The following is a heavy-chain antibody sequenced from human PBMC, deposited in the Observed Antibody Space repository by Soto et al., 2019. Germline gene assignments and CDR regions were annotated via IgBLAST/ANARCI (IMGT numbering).Heavy chain of an antibody. CDR3: AEIAAPLYYYYGMDV. V-gene: IGHV3-23*01. Sequence: EVQLLESGGGLVQPGGSLRLSCAASGFTFTTYAMSWVRQAPGKGLEWVSAIITGSGSTYYADSVKGRFTISSDNTKNTLYLQMNSLRADDTAVYYCAEIAAPLYYYYGMDVW. CDR1: GFTFTTYA. J-gene: IGHJ6*01. D-gene: IGHD6-6*01. CDR2: IITGSGST.